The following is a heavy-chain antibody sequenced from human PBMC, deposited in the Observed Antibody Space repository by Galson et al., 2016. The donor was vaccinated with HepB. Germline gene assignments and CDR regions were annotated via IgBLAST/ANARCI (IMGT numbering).Heavy chain of an antibody. D-gene: IGHD2-2*01. J-gene: IGHJ4*02. V-gene: IGHV3-30-3*01. CDR3: ATRPQAQGEPLPSAMRCFDF. CDR2: ISNDGSNK. CDR1: GFIFRSYA. Sequence: SLRLSCADSGFIFRSYAMNWVRQAPGKGLEWLAVISNDGSNKYFADSVKGRFTVSRDNSKNTLYLQINSLRAEDTAVYYCATRPQAQGEPLPSAMRCFDFWGQGTLVAVSS.